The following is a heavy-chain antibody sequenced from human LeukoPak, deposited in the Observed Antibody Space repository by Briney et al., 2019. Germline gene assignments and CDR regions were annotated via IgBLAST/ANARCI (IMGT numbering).Heavy chain of an antibody. J-gene: IGHJ4*02. V-gene: IGHV3-43D*04. Sequence: PGGSLRLSCAASGFTFDDYAMHWVRQAPGKGLEWVSLISWDGGSTYYADSVKGRFTISRDNSKNSLYLQMNSLRAADTALYYCAKASIAVAGVLDYWGQGTLVTVSS. CDR1: GFTFDDYA. CDR2: ISWDGGST. CDR3: AKASIAVAGVLDY. D-gene: IGHD6-19*01.